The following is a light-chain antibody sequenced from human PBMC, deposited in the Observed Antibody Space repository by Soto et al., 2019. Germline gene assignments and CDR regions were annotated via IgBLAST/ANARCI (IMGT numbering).Light chain of an antibody. CDR3: QQRTDWPWT. V-gene: IGKV3D-20*02. CDR2: ATS. CDR1: QSVGNSY. Sequence: ENVLTQSPGTLSLSPGERATLSCRASQSVGNSYLAWYQQTPGQAPRLLIYATSSRATGIPDRFSGSGSGTDFTLAISSLEPEDFAVYYCQQRTDWPWTFGQGTKVGIK. J-gene: IGKJ1*01.